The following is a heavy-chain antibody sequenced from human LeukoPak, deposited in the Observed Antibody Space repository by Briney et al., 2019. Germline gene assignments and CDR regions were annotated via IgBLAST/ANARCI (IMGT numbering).Heavy chain of an antibody. CDR1: GFTFSSYS. Sequence: GGSLRLSCAASGFTFSSYSMNWVRQAPGKGLEWVSYISSSSSTIYYADSVKGRFTISRDNAKNSLYLQMNSLRDEDTAVYYCARGEGDYYDSSGYLSTYWGQGTLVTVSS. CDR3: ARGEGDYYDSSGYLSTY. J-gene: IGHJ4*02. D-gene: IGHD3-22*01. V-gene: IGHV3-48*02. CDR2: ISSSSSTI.